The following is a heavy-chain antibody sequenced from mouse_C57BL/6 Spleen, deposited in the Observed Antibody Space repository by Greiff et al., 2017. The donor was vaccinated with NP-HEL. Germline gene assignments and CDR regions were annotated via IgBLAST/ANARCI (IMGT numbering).Heavy chain of an antibody. D-gene: IGHD2-12*01. J-gene: IGHJ4*01. V-gene: IGHV1-64*01. Sequence: VQLQQPGAELVKPGASVKLSCKASGYTFTSYWMHWVKQRPGQGLEWIGMIHPNSGSTNYNEKFKSKATLTVDKSSSAAYMQLSSLTSEDSAVYYCARAGPRRGDAMDYWGQGTSVTVSS. CDR2: IHPNSGST. CDR3: ARAGPRRGDAMDY. CDR1: GYTFTSYW.